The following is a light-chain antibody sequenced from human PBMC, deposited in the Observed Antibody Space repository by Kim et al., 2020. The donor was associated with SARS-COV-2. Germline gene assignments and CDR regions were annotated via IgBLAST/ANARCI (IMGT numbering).Light chain of an antibody. CDR1: SSNIGSNY. Sequence: ELTQPPSASGTPGQRVTISCSGSSSNIGSNYVYWYQQLPGTAPKLLIYRNNQRPSGVPDRFSGFKSGTSASLAISGLRSEDEADYYCAAWDDSLSGYVFGTGTKVTVL. CDR2: RNN. V-gene: IGLV1-47*01. J-gene: IGLJ1*01. CDR3: AAWDDSLSGYV.